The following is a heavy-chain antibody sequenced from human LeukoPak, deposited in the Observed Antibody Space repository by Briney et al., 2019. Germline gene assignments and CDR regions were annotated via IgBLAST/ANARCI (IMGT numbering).Heavy chain of an antibody. J-gene: IGHJ4*02. CDR3: ASGILTGYSAYYFDY. CDR1: GGSFSGYY. CDR2: INHSGST. D-gene: IGHD3-9*01. Sequence: SSETLSLTCAVYGGSFSGYYWSWIRQPPGKGLEWIGEINHSGSTNYNPSLKSRVTISVDTSKNQFSLKLSSVTAADTAVYYCASGILTGYSAYYFDYRGQGTLVTVSS. V-gene: IGHV4-34*01.